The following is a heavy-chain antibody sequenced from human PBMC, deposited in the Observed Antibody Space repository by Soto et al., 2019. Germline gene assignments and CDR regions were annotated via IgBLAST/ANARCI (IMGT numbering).Heavy chain of an antibody. CDR1: GFTFSSYG. CDR2: IWSDGGNK. CDR3: ARWGIAAGDY. Sequence: QVQLVESGGGVVQPGRSLRLSCAASGFTFSSYGMHWVRQAPGKGLEWVAVIWSDGGNKYYADSVKGRFTISRDNSKNTLYLQMNRLRAVDTAVYYCARWGIAAGDYWGQGTLVTVSS. J-gene: IGHJ4*02. V-gene: IGHV3-33*01. D-gene: IGHD6-13*01.